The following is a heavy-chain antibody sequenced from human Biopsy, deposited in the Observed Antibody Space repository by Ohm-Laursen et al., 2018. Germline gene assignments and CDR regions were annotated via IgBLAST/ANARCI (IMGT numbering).Heavy chain of an antibody. Sequence: SVKVSCKVSGYTLNELSMHWVRQVPGKGLEWMGGFAPENGKTVYAQNFQARVSLTEDTSTDTAYMELRSLRSEDTAVYYCARDRPSVPTYAVFWGQGSLVTVSS. V-gene: IGHV1-24*01. CDR1: GYTLNELS. J-gene: IGHJ4*02. D-gene: IGHD2-2*01. CDR2: FAPENGKT. CDR3: ARDRPSVPTYAVF.